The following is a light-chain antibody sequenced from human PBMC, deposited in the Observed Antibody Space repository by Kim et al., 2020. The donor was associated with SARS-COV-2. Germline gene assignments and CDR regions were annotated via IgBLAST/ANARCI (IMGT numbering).Light chain of an antibody. CDR3: HQRRDWPLT. Sequence: EIVLTQSPATLSLSPGERATLSCRASQSVSSSLAWYQQKPGQAPRLLIYDASSRATGIPARFSGSGSGTDFTLTISSLEPEDFAVYYCHQRRDWPLTFGAGTKLEIK. CDR2: DAS. CDR1: QSVSSS. J-gene: IGKJ4*01. V-gene: IGKV3-11*01.